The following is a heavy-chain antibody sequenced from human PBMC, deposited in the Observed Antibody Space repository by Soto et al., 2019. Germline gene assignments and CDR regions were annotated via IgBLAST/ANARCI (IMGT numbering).Heavy chain of an antibody. CDR1: GFTFSSYA. J-gene: IGHJ6*03. CDR2: ISGSGGST. CDR3: AKVGGFLEWLLYYYYYMDV. D-gene: IGHD3-3*01. Sequence: EVQLLESGGGLVQPGGSLRLSCAASGFTFSSYAMSWVRQAPGKGLEWVSAISGSGGSTYYADSVKGRFTISRDNSKNTLYLQMNSLRAEDTAVYYCAKVGGFLEWLLYYYYYMDVWGKGTTVTVSS. V-gene: IGHV3-23*01.